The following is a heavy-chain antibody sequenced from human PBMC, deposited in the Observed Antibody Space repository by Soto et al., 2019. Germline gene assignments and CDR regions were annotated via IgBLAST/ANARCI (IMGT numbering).Heavy chain of an antibody. CDR1: GFTFSSYS. CDR3: ARDKCSGGSCYYYYGMDV. D-gene: IGHD2-15*01. J-gene: IGHJ6*02. V-gene: IGHV3-21*01. CDR2: ISSSSSYI. Sequence: EVQLVESGGGLVKPGGSLRLSCAASGFTFSSYSMNWVRQAPGKGLEWVSSISSSSSYIYYADSVKGRFTISRDNAKNSLYLQMNSLRAEDMAVYYCARDKCSGGSCYYYYGMDVWGQGTTVTVSS.